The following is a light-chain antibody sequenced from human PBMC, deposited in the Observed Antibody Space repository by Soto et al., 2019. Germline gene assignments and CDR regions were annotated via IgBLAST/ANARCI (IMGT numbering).Light chain of an antibody. Sequence: QSALTQPASVSGSPGQSITISCTGTRTDVGGYNFVSWYRQHPGKAPKLIIYEVSNRPSGVSNRFSGSKSDNTASLTISGLQAEDEADYYCCSYVSSKTYVFGTGTKVTVL. CDR2: EVS. V-gene: IGLV2-14*01. J-gene: IGLJ1*01. CDR1: RTDVGGYNF. CDR3: CSYVSSKTYV.